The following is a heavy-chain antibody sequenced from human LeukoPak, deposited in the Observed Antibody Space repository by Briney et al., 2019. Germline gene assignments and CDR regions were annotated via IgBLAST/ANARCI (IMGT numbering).Heavy chain of an antibody. CDR2: IIPIFHTT. Sequence: GASVKVSCKASGGTFSSSALSWVRQAPGQGLEWMGGIIPIFHTTNYAQKFQGRVTITADESTSTAYMELSSLRSEDTAVYYCARGVLLRGLSWFDPWGQGTLVTVSS. D-gene: IGHD3-16*01. V-gene: IGHV1-69*13. CDR1: GGTFSSSA. J-gene: IGHJ5*02. CDR3: ARGVLLRGLSWFDP.